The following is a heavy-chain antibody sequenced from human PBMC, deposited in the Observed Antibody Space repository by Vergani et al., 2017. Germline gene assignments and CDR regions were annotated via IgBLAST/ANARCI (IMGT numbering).Heavy chain of an antibody. CDR3: ARHPTYYYDNSGTDWFDP. Sequence: HLQLQESGPGLVKTSETLSLTCTVSGGSISSSDYYWGWIRQTPGKGLEWIGSIYYGGRTYYNPSLKSRVTVAIDTSNNQFSLKLASVTAAETDLYHCARHPTYYYDNSGTDWFDPWGQGTLVTVSS. CDR1: GGSISSSDYY. V-gene: IGHV4-39*01. J-gene: IGHJ5*02. D-gene: IGHD3-22*01. CDR2: IYYGGRT.